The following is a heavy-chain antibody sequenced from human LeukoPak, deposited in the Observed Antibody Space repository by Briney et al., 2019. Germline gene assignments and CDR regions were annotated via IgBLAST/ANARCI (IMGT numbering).Heavy chain of an antibody. J-gene: IGHJ4*02. D-gene: IGHD7-27*01. CDR1: GGSISSGGYS. CDR3: ARTRDWGGFDY. Sequence: SETLSLTCAVSGGSISSGGYSWSWIRQPPGKGLEWIGYIYHSGSTYYNPSLKSRLTISVDTSKNQFSLELTSATAADTAVYYCARTRDWGGFDYGGQGTLVTVAS. CDR2: IYHSGST. V-gene: IGHV4-30-2*02.